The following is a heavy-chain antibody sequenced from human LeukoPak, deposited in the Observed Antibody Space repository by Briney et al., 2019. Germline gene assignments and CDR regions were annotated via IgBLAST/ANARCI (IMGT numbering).Heavy chain of an antibody. J-gene: IGHJ4*02. CDR2: IHPVDSVT. CDR1: GYIFTNYW. V-gene: IGHV5-51*01. CDR3: ARLPSAQWLLFDY. D-gene: IGHD6-19*01. Sequence: GESLKISCKGSGYIFTNYWIGWVRQMPGKGLEWMVIIHPVDSVTRYSPSFQGQVTISADKSINTAYLQWSSLKARNTAMYYYARLPSAQWLLFDYWGQGTLVTVSS.